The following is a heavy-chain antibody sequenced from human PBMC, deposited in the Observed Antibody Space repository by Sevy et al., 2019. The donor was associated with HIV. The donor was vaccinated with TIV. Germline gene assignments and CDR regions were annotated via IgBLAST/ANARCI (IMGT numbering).Heavy chain of an antibody. CDR1: GFPFNDHA. V-gene: IGHV3-9*03. Sequence: GGSLRLSCAASGFPFNDHALHWVRQVPGKGLEWVSGISWNSRNVGYADSVKGRFTISRDNANHFLYLEMNSLRPEEMAFYYCAKDINRGCDGINCYPYYYYFYGLDVWGQGTTVTVSS. CDR3: AKDINRGCDGINCYPYYYYFYGLDV. CDR2: ISWNSRNV. D-gene: IGHD2-21*01. J-gene: IGHJ6*02.